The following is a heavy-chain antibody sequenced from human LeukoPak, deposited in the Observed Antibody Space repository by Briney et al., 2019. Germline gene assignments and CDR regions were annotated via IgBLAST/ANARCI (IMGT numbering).Heavy chain of an antibody. CDR3: ARDGSLNTTSDY. CDR2: TKPDGSAG. D-gene: IGHD2-15*01. CDR1: GLTFRNYW. Sequence: GGSLRLSCAASGLTFRNYWMGWVRQAPGKGLEWVANTKPDGSAGFYADSVRGRFTTARDIANNSLYLKRSRGRDEDKAVYYCARDGSLNTTSDYWGQGTLVT. J-gene: IGHJ4*02. V-gene: IGHV3-7*01.